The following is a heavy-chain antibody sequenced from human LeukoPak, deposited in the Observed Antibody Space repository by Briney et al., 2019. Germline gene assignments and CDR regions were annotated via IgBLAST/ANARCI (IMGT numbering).Heavy chain of an antibody. V-gene: IGHV5-51*01. CDR1: GYSFTSYW. CDR2: IYPGDSDT. Sequence: GESLKISCKGSGYSFTSYWISWVRQMPGKGLEWMGIIYPGDSDTRYSPSFQGQVTISADKSISTAYLQWSSLKASDTAMYYCARSLRRGYSGSYYSPAGFDYWGQGTLVTVSS. D-gene: IGHD1-26*01. CDR3: ARSLRRGYSGSYYSPAGFDY. J-gene: IGHJ4*02.